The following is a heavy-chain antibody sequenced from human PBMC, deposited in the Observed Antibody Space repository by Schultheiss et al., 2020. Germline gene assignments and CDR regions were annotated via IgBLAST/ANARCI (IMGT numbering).Heavy chain of an antibody. D-gene: IGHD2-21*02. CDR3: ARDRASDWTRKNYYGLDV. J-gene: IGHJ6*02. V-gene: IGHV4-4*02. CDR1: GGSISSFNW. Sequence: SETLSLTCAVSGGSISSFNWWTWVRQSPGKGLEWIGDIYHSGSTNYNPSLKSRVTISVDKSQNLFSLKLASVTAADTAVYYCARDRASDWTRKNYYGLDVWGQGTTVTVSS. CDR2: IYHSGST.